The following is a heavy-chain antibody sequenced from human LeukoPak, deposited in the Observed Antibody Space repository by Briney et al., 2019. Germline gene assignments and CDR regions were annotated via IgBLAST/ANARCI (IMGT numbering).Heavy chain of an antibody. CDR1: GFTFSSYW. CDR3: ARDRGSYYYDSSGYYYDY. V-gene: IGHV3-7*01. D-gene: IGHD3-22*01. J-gene: IGHJ4*02. CDR2: IKQDGSEK. Sequence: PGGSLRLSSAASGFTFSSYWMSWVRQAPGGGVEGVANIKQDGSEKYYVDSVKGRFTISRDNAKNSLYMQMNSVRAEDTAVYYCARDRGSYYYDSSGYYYDYWGQGTLVTVSS.